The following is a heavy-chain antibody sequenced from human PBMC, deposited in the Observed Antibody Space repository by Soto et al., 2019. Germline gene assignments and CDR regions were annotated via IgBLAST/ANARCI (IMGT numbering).Heavy chain of an antibody. J-gene: IGHJ4*02. CDR3: TTGRFSSSLYFDS. CDR2: IKSKTDGGTT. D-gene: IGHD6-6*01. CDR1: GITFSNVW. Sequence: EVQLVESGGGLVKPGGTLRVSCAASGITFSNVWMTWVRQAPGKGLEWVGRIKSKTDGGTTDYGAPVRGRYTISRDDSKNTLYLQMNSLKTEDTAVYYSTTGRFSSSLYFDSWGQGTLVTVSS. V-gene: IGHV3-15*01.